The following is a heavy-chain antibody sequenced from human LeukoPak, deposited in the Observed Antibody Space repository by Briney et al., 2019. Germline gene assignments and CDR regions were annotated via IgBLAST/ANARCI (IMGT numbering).Heavy chain of an antibody. V-gene: IGHV4-4*07. CDR3: ARGASGSSHQFDY. D-gene: IGHD1-26*01. CDR2: IYTSENT. J-gene: IGHJ4*02. CDR1: GGSLTSSY. Sequence: SETLSLTCTVSGGSLTSSYWSWIRQSAGKGLEWVGRIYTSENTNYNPPLKSRVTMSLDTSKNQFSLKLSSVTAADTAVYYCARGASGSSHQFDYWGQGTLVTVSS.